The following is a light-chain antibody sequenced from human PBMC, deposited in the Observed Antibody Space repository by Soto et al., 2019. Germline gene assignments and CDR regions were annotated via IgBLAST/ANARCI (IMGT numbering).Light chain of an antibody. CDR1: QGINNY. CDR2: SAS. J-gene: IGKJ1*01. CDR3: QKYDSAPRT. Sequence: DIQMTQSPSSLSPSVGDSVTITCRASQGINNYLAWYQQKPGKVPVLLIYSASTLKPGIPSRFSGSGAGTDFTLTISSLQPEDFATYYCQKYDSAPRTFGQGTKVDIK. V-gene: IGKV1-27*01.